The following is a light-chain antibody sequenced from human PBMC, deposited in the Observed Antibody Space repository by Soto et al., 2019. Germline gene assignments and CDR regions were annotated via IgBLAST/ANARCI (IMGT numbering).Light chain of an antibody. Sequence: ERLLMQSTATLSVSPGERATLSCRASQSVSILLAWYQQKPGQAPRLIIHCASSRAAGVTDRITSSGSGTDFTLTISRLEHEDYAVYYCQQYGSSPPCTFGQGTKVDIK. CDR2: CAS. CDR1: QSVSIL. J-gene: IGKJ1*01. V-gene: IGKV3-20*01. CDR3: QQYGSSPPCT.